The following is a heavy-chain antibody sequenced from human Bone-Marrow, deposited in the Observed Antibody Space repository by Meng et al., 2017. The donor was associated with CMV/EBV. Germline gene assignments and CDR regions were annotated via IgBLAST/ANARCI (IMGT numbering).Heavy chain of an antibody. V-gene: IGHV3-66*02. Sequence: GGSLKISCAVSGFIVSDYYITWVRQAPGQSLEWVLLTYPTGSTYYAYSVNSPFTVSRDNFKLTLYLQMGSLRTEDTAVYSCANVREWHGHGAFDMWGQGTMVTVSS. CDR3: ANVREWHGHGAFDM. D-gene: IGHD3-3*01. CDR2: TYPTGST. CDR1: GFIVSDYY. J-gene: IGHJ3*02.